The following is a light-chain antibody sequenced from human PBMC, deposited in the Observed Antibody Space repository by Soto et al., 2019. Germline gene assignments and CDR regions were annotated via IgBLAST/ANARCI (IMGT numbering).Light chain of an antibody. CDR1: QSISNY. CDR3: QQTYSTWT. CDR2: AAS. V-gene: IGKV1-39*01. Sequence: DIQMTPSPSSLSASVGDRVTITCRASQSISNYLNWYQQKPGRAPKLLIYAASSLQSGVPSRFSGSGSGTDFTLTITSLQPEDFATYYCQQTYSTWTFGQGTKVDI. J-gene: IGKJ1*01.